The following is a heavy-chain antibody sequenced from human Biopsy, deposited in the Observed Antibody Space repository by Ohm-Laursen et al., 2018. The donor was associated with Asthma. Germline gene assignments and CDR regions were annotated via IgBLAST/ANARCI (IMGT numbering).Heavy chain of an antibody. CDR2: MSFDGRQT. CDR3: ARERYYDFWSGYPI. CDR1: GFSFNSYG. J-gene: IGHJ3*02. V-gene: IGHV3-30*03. D-gene: IGHD3-3*01. Sequence: SLRLSCAASGFSFNSYGMHWVRQAPGKGLEWVAVMSFDGRQTYYADSVKGRFTISRDNPKNTLYLQMNSLRAEDTTVYYCARERYYDFWSGYPIWGQGTMVTVSS.